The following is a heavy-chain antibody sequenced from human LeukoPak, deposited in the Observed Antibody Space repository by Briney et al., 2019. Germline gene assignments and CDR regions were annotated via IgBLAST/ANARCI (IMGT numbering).Heavy chain of an antibody. J-gene: IGHJ4*02. CDR3: ATAAGGYYYDSSGYQFDY. CDR2: FDPEDGET. Sequence: GASVKVSCKVSGYTLTELSMHWVRQAPGKGLEWMGGFDPEDGETIYAQKFQGRVTMTEDTSTDTAYMELSSLRSEDTAVYYCATAAGGYYYDSSGYQFDYWGQGTLVTVSS. CDR1: GYTLTELS. D-gene: IGHD3-22*01. V-gene: IGHV1-24*01.